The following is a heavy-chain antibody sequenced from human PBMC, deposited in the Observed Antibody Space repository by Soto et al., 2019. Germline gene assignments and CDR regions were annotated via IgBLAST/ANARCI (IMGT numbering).Heavy chain of an antibody. Sequence: EVQLVESGGGLVQPGRSLRLSCAASGFTFDDYAMHWVRQAPGKGLEWVSGISRNSGSIGYADSVKGRFTISRDNAKNSMYLQMHSLSTDDTALYYCAKDAYYDILTGLDAFDIWGQGKMVTVSS. D-gene: IGHD3-9*01. CDR3: AKDAYYDILTGLDAFDI. V-gene: IGHV3-9*01. CDR2: ISRNSGSI. J-gene: IGHJ3*02. CDR1: GFTFDDYA.